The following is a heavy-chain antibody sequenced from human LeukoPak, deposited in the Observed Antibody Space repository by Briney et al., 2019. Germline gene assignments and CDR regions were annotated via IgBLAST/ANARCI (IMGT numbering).Heavy chain of an antibody. CDR2: MNPNSGNT. CDR3: ARGRYSYGSYYYYYMDV. D-gene: IGHD5-18*01. Sequence: ASVKVSCKASGYTFTSYDINWVRQATGQGLEWMGWMNPNSGNTGYARKFQGRVTITRNTSISTAYMELSSLRSEDTAVYYCARGRYSYGSYYYYYMDVWGKGTTVTVSS. CDR1: GYTFTSYD. J-gene: IGHJ6*03. V-gene: IGHV1-8*03.